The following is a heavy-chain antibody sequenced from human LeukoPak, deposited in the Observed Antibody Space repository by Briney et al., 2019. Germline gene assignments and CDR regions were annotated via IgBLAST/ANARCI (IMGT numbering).Heavy chain of an antibody. CDR3: AKLYSSSSRGGYY. D-gene: IGHD6-13*01. CDR2: ISYDGSNK. J-gene: IGHJ4*02. CDR1: GFTFSSYG. Sequence: GGSLRLSCAASGFTFSSYGMHWVRQAPGRGLEWVAVISYDGSNKYYADSVKGRFTISRDNSKNTLYLQMNSLRAEDTAVYYCAKLYSSSSRGGYYWGQGTLVTVSS. V-gene: IGHV3-30*18.